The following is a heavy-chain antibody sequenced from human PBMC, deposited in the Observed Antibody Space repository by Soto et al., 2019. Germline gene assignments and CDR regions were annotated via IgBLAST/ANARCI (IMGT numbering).Heavy chain of an antibody. CDR1: GYSFTSYW. V-gene: IGHV5-10-1*01. CDR2: IDPSDSYT. Sequence: GESLKISCKGSGYSFTSYWISWVRQMPGKGLEWMGRIDPSDSYTNYSPSFQGHVTISADKSISTAYLQWSSLKASDTAVYYCARLMIDYGDSPSYGMDVWGQGTTVTVSS. CDR3: ARLMIDYGDSPSYGMDV. J-gene: IGHJ6*02. D-gene: IGHD4-17*01.